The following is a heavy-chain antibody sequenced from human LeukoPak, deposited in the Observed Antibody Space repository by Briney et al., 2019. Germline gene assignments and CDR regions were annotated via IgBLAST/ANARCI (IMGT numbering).Heavy chain of an antibody. D-gene: IGHD2-15*01. J-gene: IGHJ4*02. CDR3: ARGGIYCSGGSCYSEPLPLDY. Sequence: GRSLRLSCAASGFTFSSYAMHWVRQAPGKGLEWVAVISYDGSNKYYADSVKGRFTISRDNSKNTLYLQMNSLRADDTAVYYCARGGIYCSGGSCYSEPLPLDYWGQGTLVTVSS. CDR1: GFTFSSYA. V-gene: IGHV3-30-3*01. CDR2: ISYDGSNK.